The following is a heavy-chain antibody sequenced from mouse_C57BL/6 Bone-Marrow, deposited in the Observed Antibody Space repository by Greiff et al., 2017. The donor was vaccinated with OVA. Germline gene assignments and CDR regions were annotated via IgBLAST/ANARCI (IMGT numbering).Heavy chain of an antibody. V-gene: IGHV1-50*01. CDR2: IDPSDSYT. CDR1: GYTFTSYW. J-gene: IGHJ1*03. Sequence: QVQLKQPGAELVKPGASVKLSCKASGYTFTSYWKQWVKQRPGQGLEWIGEIDPSDSYTNYNQKFKGKATLTVDTSSSTAYMQLSSLTSEDSAVYYCARAGYFDVWGTGTTVTVSS. CDR3: ARAGYFDV.